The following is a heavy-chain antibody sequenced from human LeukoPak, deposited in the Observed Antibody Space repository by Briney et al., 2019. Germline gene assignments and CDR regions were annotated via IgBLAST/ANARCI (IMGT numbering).Heavy chain of an antibody. D-gene: IGHD3-22*01. V-gene: IGHV1-24*01. CDR2: LDPEDGET. CDR1: GYILTELS. Sequence: ASVKVSCKASGYILTELSMHWVRQAPGKGLEWMGGLDPEDGETIYAQKFQGRITMTEDTSTDTAYMELSSLRSEDTAVYYCATHSSGYYYVNPLWQHWGQGTLVTVSS. J-gene: IGHJ1*01. CDR3: ATHSSGYYYVNPLWQH.